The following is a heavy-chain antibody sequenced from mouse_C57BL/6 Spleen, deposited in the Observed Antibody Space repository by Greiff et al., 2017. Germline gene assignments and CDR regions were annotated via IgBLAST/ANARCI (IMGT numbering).Heavy chain of an antibody. CDR2: IWRGGST. V-gene: IGHV2-5*01. J-gene: IGHJ1*03. Sequence: VQLVESGPGLVQPSQSLSITCTVSGFSLTSYGVHWVRQSPGKGLEWLGVIWRGGSTDYNAAFMSRLSITKDNSKSQVFFKMNSLQADDTAIYYCAKKGEFHYYGSSYWYFDVWGTGTTVTVSS. CDR3: AKKGEFHYYGSSYWYFDV. D-gene: IGHD1-1*01. CDR1: GFSLTSYG.